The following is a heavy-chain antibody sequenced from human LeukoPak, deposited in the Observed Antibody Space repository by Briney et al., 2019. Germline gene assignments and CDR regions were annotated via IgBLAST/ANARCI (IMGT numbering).Heavy chain of an antibody. CDR2: FDPEDGET. CDR1: GYTLTELS. Sequence: ASVKVSCKVSGYTLTELSMHWVRQAPGKGLEWMGGFDPEDGETIYAQKFQGRVTMTEDTSTDTAYMELSSLRSEDTAVYYCATGLDSSGWFDYRGQGTLVTVSS. J-gene: IGHJ4*02. D-gene: IGHD6-19*01. V-gene: IGHV1-24*01. CDR3: ATGLDSSGWFDY.